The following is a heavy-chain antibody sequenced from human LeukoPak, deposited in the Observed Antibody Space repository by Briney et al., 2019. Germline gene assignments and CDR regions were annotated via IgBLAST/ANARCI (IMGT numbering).Heavy chain of an antibody. D-gene: IGHD3-3*01. Sequence: GGSLRLSCAASGFTFSSYSMNWVRQAPGKGLEWVSSISSSSSYIYYADSVKGRFTISRDNSKNTLFLQMNSLRAEDTAVYYCARRARGDFWSGYHYYYMDVWGKGTTVTVSS. CDR3: ARRARGDFWSGYHYYYMDV. J-gene: IGHJ6*03. CDR1: GFTFSSYS. CDR2: ISSSSSYI. V-gene: IGHV3-21*04.